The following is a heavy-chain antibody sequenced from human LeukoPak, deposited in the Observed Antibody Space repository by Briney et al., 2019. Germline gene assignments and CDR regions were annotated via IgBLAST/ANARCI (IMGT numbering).Heavy chain of an antibody. CDR3: AREDGELKRLDY. J-gene: IGHJ4*02. V-gene: IGHV4-4*02. Sequence: SGTLSLTCAVSGGSICSSNWWSWDRQPPGKGLEWIGEIYHSGSTNYNPSLKSRVTISVDKSKNQFSLKLSSVTAADTAVYYCAREDGELKRLDYWGEGTLVTVSS. CDR1: GGSICSSNW. D-gene: IGHD4-17*01. CDR2: IYHSGST.